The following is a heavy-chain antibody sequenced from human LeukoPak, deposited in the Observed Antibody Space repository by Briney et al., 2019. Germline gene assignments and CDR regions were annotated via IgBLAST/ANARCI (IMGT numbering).Heavy chain of an antibody. V-gene: IGHV1-69*06. CDR1: GGTFSSYA. Sequence: GSSVKVSCKASGGTFSSYAISWVRQAPGQGLEWMGGIIPIFGTANYAQKFQGRVTITADKSTSTAYMELSSLRSEVTAVYYCARAVAFGSGSCPGYWGQGTLVTVSS. D-gene: IGHD3-10*01. J-gene: IGHJ4*02. CDR2: IIPIFGTA. CDR3: ARAVAFGSGSCPGY.